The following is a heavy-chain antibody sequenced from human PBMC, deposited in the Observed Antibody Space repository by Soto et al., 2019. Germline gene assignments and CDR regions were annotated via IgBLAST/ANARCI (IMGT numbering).Heavy chain of an antibody. J-gene: IGHJ6*02. CDR1: GVTFXSYS. V-gene: IGHV1-69*13. Sequence: ASVKVSCKASGVTFXSYSISWVRQAPGQGLEWMGGIIPIFGTANYAQKFQGRVTITADESTSTAYMELSSLRSEDTAVYYCTTYTFHYYYGMDVWGQGTTVTVSS. D-gene: IGHD3-16*01. CDR3: TTYTFHYYYGMDV. CDR2: IIPIFGTA.